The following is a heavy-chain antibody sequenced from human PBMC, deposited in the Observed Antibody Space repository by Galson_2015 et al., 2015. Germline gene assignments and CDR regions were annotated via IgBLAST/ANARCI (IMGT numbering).Heavy chain of an antibody. Sequence: SLRLSCAASEFTFSSYYMSWVRQAPGTGLEWVSSISSTTTYIYYADSVKGRFTISRDNAKNSLYLQMNSLGAEDTAVCYCARQILDYDFWSGYYPTNFDYWGQGTLVTVSS. J-gene: IGHJ4*02. V-gene: IGHV3-21*01. CDR3: ARQILDYDFWSGYYPTNFDY. D-gene: IGHD3-3*01. CDR1: EFTFSSYY. CDR2: ISSTTTYI.